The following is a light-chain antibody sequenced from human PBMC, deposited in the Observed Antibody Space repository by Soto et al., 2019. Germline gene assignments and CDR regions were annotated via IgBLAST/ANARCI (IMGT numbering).Light chain of an antibody. CDR2: GAS. CDR1: QSLSNNY. J-gene: IGKJ1*01. CDR3: QQYSSSPVT. Sequence: EIVLTQSPGTLSSSPGERATLSCRASQSLSNNYLAWYQQKPGQAPRLVIYGASSRATGIPDRFSASGSGTDFTLTISRLEPEDFAVYFCQQYSSSPVTFGQGTKV. V-gene: IGKV3-20*01.